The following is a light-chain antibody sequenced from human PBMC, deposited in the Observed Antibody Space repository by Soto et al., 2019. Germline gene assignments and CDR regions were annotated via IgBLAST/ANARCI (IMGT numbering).Light chain of an antibody. J-gene: IGKJ1*01. CDR2: GAS. V-gene: IGKV3D-15*01. CDR1: QSVNSD. CDR3: QQYKNWPRT. Sequence: EIVMTQSPATLSVPPGERATLSCRASQSVNSDLAWYQQKPGQAPRLLIYGASTRATGIPARFSGSGSGTEFTLTISSLQSEDFAVYYCQQYKNWPRTFGQGTKVDIK.